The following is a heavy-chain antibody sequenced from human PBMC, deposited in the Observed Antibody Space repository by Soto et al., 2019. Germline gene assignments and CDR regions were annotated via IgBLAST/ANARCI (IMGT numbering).Heavy chain of an antibody. D-gene: IGHD3-16*01. V-gene: IGHV5-51*01. CDR1: GYKLGSAW. J-gene: IGHJ4*02. CDR2: IKPGTSVI. Sequence: GESLKISCEGAGYKLGSAWIGWVRRKPGKGLEWMGIIKPGTSVIRYSPSFRGQVTISADEAANTAFLQWSSLKTSDTAIYYCARQISFVCDSWGQGTLVTVSS. CDR3: ARQISFVCDS.